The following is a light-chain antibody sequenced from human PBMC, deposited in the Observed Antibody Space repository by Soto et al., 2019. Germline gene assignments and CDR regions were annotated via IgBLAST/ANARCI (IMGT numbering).Light chain of an antibody. Sequence: DIQLTQSPSTLSASVGDRVTLTCRASQSINGWLAWYQQKPGQAPNLLIYDASSLQSGVPSRFSGSGSGTEFTLTISSLQPDDFATYSCQQYNSYSWTFGQGTTVDIK. CDR2: DAS. CDR3: QQYNSYSWT. J-gene: IGKJ1*01. CDR1: QSINGW. V-gene: IGKV1-5*01.